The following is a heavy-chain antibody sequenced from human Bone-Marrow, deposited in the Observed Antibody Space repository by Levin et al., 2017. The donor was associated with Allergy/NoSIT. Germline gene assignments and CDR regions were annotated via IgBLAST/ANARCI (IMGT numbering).Heavy chain of an antibody. V-gene: IGHV4-61*02. CDR3: ARLGICSGGGCQRRNDALDI. J-gene: IGHJ3*02. CDR1: GASIRSGSSH. Sequence: PSQTLSLTCTVSGASIRSGSSHWNWIRQPAGKGLEWIGRVYPNGDINYNPSLKSRVTISLDTSKNQFFLALSSVTAADTAVYYCARLGICSGGGCQRRNDALDIWGQGTMVTVSS. D-gene: IGHD2-15*01. CDR2: VYPNGDI.